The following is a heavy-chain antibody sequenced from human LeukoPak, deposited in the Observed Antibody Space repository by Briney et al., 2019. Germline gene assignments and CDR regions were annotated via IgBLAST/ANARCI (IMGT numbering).Heavy chain of an antibody. D-gene: IGHD3-22*01. CDR3: TRRYNYDSSGYYYVRDAFDI. V-gene: IGHV3-49*04. CDR1: GFTFSNYW. CDR2: IRSKAYGGTT. Sequence: GGSPRLSCAASGFTFSNYWMSWVRQAPGKGLEWVGFIRSKAYGGTTKNAASVKGRFTISRDDSRSIAYLQMNSLKTEDTAVYYCTRRYNYDSSGYYYVRDAFDIWGQGTMVTVSS. J-gene: IGHJ3*02.